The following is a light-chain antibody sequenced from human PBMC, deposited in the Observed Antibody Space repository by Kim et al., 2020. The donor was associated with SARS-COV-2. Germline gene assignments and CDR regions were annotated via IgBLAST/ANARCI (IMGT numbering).Light chain of an antibody. CDR1: RSNIGSNQ. V-gene: IGLV1-47*01. CDR3: AAWDDSLRGVV. CDR2: GSN. J-gene: IGLJ2*01. Sequence: GQTVTFRLSGGRSNIGSNQVYWYQQFPGTAPKLLIYGSNQRPSGVPDLFSGSASGTSASLAISGLRSEDEADYYCAAWDDSLRGVVFGGGTKLTVL.